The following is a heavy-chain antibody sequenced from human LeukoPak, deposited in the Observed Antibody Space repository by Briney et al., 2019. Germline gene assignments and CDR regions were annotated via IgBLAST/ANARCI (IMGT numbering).Heavy chain of an antibody. Sequence: PGGSLRLSCAASGFTFSSYAMSWVRQAPGKGLEWVANIKSDGSEKYYADSVKGRFTISRDNAKNSLYLQMNSLKAEDTAVYYCESGSGWRQLYWGQGTLVTVSP. CDR2: IKSDGSEK. V-gene: IGHV3-7*01. CDR1: GFTFSSYA. D-gene: IGHD5-24*01. J-gene: IGHJ4*02. CDR3: ESGSGWRQLY.